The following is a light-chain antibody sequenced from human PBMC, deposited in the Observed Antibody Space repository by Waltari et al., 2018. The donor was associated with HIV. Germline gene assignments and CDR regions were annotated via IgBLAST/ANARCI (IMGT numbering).Light chain of an antibody. J-gene: IGLJ1*01. CDR3: CSYAGTYTYV. CDR1: SSDIGYFDY. Sequence: QSALTQPRSVSGSPGQSVTISCTGPSSDIGYFDYVSWYQQYPGKAPKVIIYEVSQRPSGVPDRFTASKSGITASLTISGLQDEDEAYYYCCSYAGTYTYVFGTGTTVTVL. V-gene: IGLV2-11*01. CDR2: EVS.